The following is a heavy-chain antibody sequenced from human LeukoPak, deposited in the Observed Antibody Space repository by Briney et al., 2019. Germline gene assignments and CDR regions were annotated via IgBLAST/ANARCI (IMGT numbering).Heavy chain of an antibody. J-gene: IGHJ3*02. CDR1: GFTVSSSY. V-gene: IGHV3-53*01. Sequence: GGSLRLSCAASGFTVSSSYMSWVRQAPGKGLEWVSVIYTGGSTYYADSVKGRFTISRGNSKNTVYFQMNSLRVDDTAVYYCARLSWNDRADAFDIWGQGTMVAVSS. D-gene: IGHD1-1*01. CDR2: IYTGGST. CDR3: ARLSWNDRADAFDI.